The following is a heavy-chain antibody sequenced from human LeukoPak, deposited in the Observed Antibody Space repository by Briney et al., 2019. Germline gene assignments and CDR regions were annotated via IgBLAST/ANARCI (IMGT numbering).Heavy chain of an antibody. V-gene: IGHV3-23*01. D-gene: IGHD5-12*01. CDR2: ISGSGGST. CDR1: GFTVSSNY. CDR3: AKDRWLRRVSGVVFDY. Sequence: QSGGSLRLSCAASGFTVSSNYMSWVRQAPGKGLEWVSAISGSGGSTYYADSVKGRFTISRDNSKNTLYLQMNSLRAEDTAVYYCAKDRWLRRVSGVVFDYWGQGTLVTVSS. J-gene: IGHJ4*02.